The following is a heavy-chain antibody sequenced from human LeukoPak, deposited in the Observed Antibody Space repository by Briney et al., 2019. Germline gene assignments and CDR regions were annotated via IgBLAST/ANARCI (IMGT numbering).Heavy chain of an antibody. CDR3: AGLYSSGWYGLDY. D-gene: IGHD6-19*01. CDR1: GFTFSSYG. CDR2: ISYDGSNK. Sequence: GGSLRLSCAASGFTFSSYGMHWVRQAPGKGLEWVAVISYDGSNKYYADSVKGRFTISRDNSKNTLYLQMNSLRAEDTAVYYCAGLYSSGWYGLDYWGQGTLVTVSS. V-gene: IGHV3-30*03. J-gene: IGHJ4*02.